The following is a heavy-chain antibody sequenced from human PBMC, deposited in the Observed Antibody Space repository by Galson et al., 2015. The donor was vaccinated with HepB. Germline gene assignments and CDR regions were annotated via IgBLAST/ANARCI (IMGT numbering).Heavy chain of an antibody. Sequence: SLRLSCAASGFTFSSYWMHWVRQAPGKGLVWVSRINSDGSSTSYADSVKGRFTISRDNAKNTLYLQMNSLRAEDTAVYYCARVGEPGGIVVVVAATPPYYGMDVWGQGTTVTVSS. CDR1: GFTFSSYW. J-gene: IGHJ6*02. V-gene: IGHV3-74*01. CDR2: INSDGSST. CDR3: ARVGEPGGIVVVVAATPPYYGMDV. D-gene: IGHD2-15*01.